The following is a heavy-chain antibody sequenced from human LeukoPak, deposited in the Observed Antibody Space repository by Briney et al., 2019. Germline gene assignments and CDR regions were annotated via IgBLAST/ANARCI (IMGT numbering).Heavy chain of an antibody. J-gene: IGHJ6*02. CDR2: IWYDGSNK. CDR1: GFTFSSYG. D-gene: IGHD6-19*01. Sequence: PGGSLRLSCAASGFTFSSYGMHWVRQAPGKGLEWVAVIWYDGSNKYYADSVKGRFTISRDNSKNTLYLQMNSLRAEDTAVYYCARGYSSGWLLARFYGMDVWGQGTTVTVSS. CDR3: ARGYSSGWLLARFYGMDV. V-gene: IGHV3-33*08.